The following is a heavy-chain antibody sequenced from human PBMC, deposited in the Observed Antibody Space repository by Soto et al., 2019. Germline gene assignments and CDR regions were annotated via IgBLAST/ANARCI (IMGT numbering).Heavy chain of an antibody. CDR2: IIPILGIA. J-gene: IGHJ4*02. CDR3: ARDPQIRGYSYGYNY. D-gene: IGHD5-18*01. Sequence: QVQLVQSGAEVKKPGSSVKVSCKASGGTFSSYTISWVRQAPGQGLEWMGRIIPILGIANYAQKFQGRVTITADKSTSTAYMELSSLRSEDTAVYYCARDPQIRGYSYGYNYWGQRTLVTVSS. CDR1: GGTFSSYT. V-gene: IGHV1-69*08.